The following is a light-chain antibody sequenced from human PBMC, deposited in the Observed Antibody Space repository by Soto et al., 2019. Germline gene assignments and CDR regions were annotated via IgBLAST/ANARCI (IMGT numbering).Light chain of an antibody. J-gene: IGLJ1*01. Sequence: QSVLTQPPSASGSPGQSVTLSCTGTSSDVGGYDYVSWYQQHPGKAPKLMIYEVSKRPSGVPDRFSGSKSGNTASLTVSGLQAEDEADYYCSSHAGTNGAFVFGTGTKVTVL. CDR3: SSHAGTNGAFV. CDR2: EVS. V-gene: IGLV2-8*01. CDR1: SSDVGGYDY.